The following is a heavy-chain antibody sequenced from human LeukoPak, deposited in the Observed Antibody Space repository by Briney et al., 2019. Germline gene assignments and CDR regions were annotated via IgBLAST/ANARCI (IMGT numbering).Heavy chain of an antibody. D-gene: IGHD6-6*01. Sequence: SETLSLTCAVYGGSFSGYYWSWIRQPPGKGLEWIGEINHSGSTNYNPSLKSRVTISVDTSKNQFSLMLSSVTAADTAVYYCARGLGYSSSLLPGGYWGQGTLVTVSS. V-gene: IGHV4-34*01. J-gene: IGHJ4*02. CDR1: GGSFSGYY. CDR2: INHSGST. CDR3: ARGLGYSSSLLPGGY.